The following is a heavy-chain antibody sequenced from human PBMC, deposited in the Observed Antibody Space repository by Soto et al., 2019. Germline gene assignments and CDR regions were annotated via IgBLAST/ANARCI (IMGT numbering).Heavy chain of an antibody. CDR3: GRDSYVPTQGGIDH. CDR2: LWHDGTNK. Sequence: QVQLVESGGGVVQPGRSLSLSCAVSGFTFQGYGMHWVRQAPGRGLEWVASLWHDGTNKEYADSVKGRFTISRDDSKNTLHLQMDSLRVEETGVYYCGRDSYVPTQGGIDHWGQGALFSVSA. V-gene: IGHV3-33*01. D-gene: IGHD3-16*01. J-gene: IGHJ4*02. CDR1: GFTFQGYG.